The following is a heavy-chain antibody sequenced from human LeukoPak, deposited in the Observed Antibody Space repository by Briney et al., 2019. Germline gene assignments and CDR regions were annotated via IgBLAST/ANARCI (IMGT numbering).Heavy chain of an antibody. Sequence: QPGGSLRLSSAASGFTFSSFWMHWVRQAPGKGLVWVSRINSVGSSTSYADSVKGRFTISRDNAKNTLYLQMNGLRAEDTAVYYCARERTSGWDAFDFWGQGTLVTVSS. CDR3: ARERTSGWDAFDF. D-gene: IGHD6-19*01. J-gene: IGHJ4*02. CDR2: INSVGSST. V-gene: IGHV3-74*01. CDR1: GFTFSSFW.